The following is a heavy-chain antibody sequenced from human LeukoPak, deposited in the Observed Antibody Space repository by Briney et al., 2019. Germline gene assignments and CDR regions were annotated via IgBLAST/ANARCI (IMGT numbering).Heavy chain of an antibody. CDR2: INWNGGST. CDR1: GFPLSSYA. Sequence: PGGSLRLSCAASGFPLSSYAMSWVRQGPGKGLEWVSGINWNGGSTGYADSVKGRFTISRDNAKNSLYLQMNSLRAEDTALYYCGRAYYLDYFYYYMDVWGKGTTVTVSS. D-gene: IGHD3-22*01. V-gene: IGHV3-20*04. CDR3: GRAYYLDYFYYYMDV. J-gene: IGHJ6*03.